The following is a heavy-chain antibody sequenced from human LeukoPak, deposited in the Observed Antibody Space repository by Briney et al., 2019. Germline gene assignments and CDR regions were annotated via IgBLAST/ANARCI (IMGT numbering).Heavy chain of an antibody. J-gene: IGHJ4*02. CDR3: ARDGTAAAGPYYFDY. CDR1: GYTFTSYY. Sequence: ASVKVSCKASGYTFTSYYMHWVRQAPGQGLEWMGIINPSGGSTSYAQKFQGRVTITSDTSTSTVYMELSSLRSEDTAVYYCARDGTAAAGPYYFDYWGQGTLVTVSS. D-gene: IGHD6-13*01. V-gene: IGHV1-46*01. CDR2: INPSGGST.